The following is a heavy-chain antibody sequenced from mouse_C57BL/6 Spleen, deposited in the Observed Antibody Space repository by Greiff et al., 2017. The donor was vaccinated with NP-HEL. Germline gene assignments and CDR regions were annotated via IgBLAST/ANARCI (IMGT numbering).Heavy chain of an antibody. CDR1: GYTFTSYW. CDR3: ASGFYDYDGGAWCAY. V-gene: IGHV1-52*01. CDR2: IDPSDSET. D-gene: IGHD2-4*01. J-gene: IGHJ3*01. Sequence: QVQLQQPGAELVRPGSSVKLSCKASGYTFTSYWMHWVKQRPIQGLEWIGNIDPSDSETHYNQKFKDKATLTVDKSSSTAYMQLSSLTSEDSAVYYGASGFYDYDGGAWCAYWGQGTLVTVSA.